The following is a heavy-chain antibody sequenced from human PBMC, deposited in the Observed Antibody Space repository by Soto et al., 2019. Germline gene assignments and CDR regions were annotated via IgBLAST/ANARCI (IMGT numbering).Heavy chain of an antibody. J-gene: IGHJ6*02. CDR2: IWHDGSKK. CDR3: AGGADGHDCTGGGMDV. V-gene: IGHV3-33*01. Sequence: QAQLVESGGDVVQPGTSLRLSCAVSGFIFNRYGMHWVRQAPGKGLEWVAVIWHDGSKKLYADSVRGRFTISRDDSKNPLVLQMNGLGVEDTGVYYCAGGADGHDCTGGGMDVWGQGTTVTASS. D-gene: IGHD2-8*01. CDR1: GFIFNRYG.